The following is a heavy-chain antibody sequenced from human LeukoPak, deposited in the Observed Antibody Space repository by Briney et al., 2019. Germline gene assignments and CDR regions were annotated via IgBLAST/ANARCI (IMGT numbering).Heavy chain of an antibody. D-gene: IGHD3-22*01. CDR2: INAGNGNT. CDR1: GYTFTSYA. J-gene: IGHJ4*02. CDR3: ARDSGPRYYDSSGYYSINY. V-gene: IGHV1-3*01. Sequence: ASVKVSCKASGYTFTSYAMHWVRQAPGQRLEWMGWINAGNGNTKHSQKFQGRVTITRDTSASTAYMELSGLRSEDTAVYYCARDSGPRYYDSSGYYSINYWGQGTLVTVSS.